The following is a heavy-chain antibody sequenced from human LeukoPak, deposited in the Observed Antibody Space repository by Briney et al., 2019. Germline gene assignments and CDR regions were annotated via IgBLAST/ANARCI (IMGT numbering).Heavy chain of an antibody. V-gene: IGHV4-4*02. CDR3: ARAGWYTLDN. Sequence: PSETLSLTCAVSGASISSSNWLTWVRQPPGKGLEWIGGIYHSGSTNYNPSLKSRVTISVDNSKNQFSLKMSSMTAADTAVYYCARAGWYTLDNWGQGTLVTVSS. J-gene: IGHJ4*02. CDR1: GASISSSNW. CDR2: IYHSGST. D-gene: IGHD2-15*01.